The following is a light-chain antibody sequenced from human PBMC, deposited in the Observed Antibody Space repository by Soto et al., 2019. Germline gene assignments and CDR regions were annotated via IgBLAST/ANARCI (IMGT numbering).Light chain of an antibody. CDR2: GAS. J-gene: IGKJ3*01. CDR3: HQYGDSPL. Sequence: EIVLTQSPGTLSLSPGKRATLSCRASQSVRSSYLAWYQQKPGQAPRLLIYGASIRATGIPDRFGGSGSGADFTLTISRLEPEDFAVYYCHQYGDSPLFGPGTKVDIK. V-gene: IGKV3-20*01. CDR1: QSVRSSY.